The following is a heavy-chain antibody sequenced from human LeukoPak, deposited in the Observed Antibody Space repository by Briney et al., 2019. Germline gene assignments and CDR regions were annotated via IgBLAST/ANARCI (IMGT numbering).Heavy chain of an antibody. CDR2: ISAYNGNT. Sequence: ASVKVPCKASGYTFTSYGISWVRQAPGQGLEWMGWISAYNGNTNYAQKLQGRVTMTTDTSTSTAYMELRSLRSDDTAVYYCARERGGYSYGYDSDYWGQGTLVTVSS. V-gene: IGHV1-18*01. CDR3: ARERGGYSYGYDSDY. CDR1: GYTFTSYG. D-gene: IGHD5-18*01. J-gene: IGHJ4*02.